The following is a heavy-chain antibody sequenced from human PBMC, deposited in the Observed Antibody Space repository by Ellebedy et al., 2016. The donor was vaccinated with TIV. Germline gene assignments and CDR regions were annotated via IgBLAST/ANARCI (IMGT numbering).Heavy chain of an antibody. CDR2: IKSDGSST. V-gene: IGHV3-74*01. Sequence: GGSLRLSXAASGFSFSSYWMHWVRQAPGKGLVWVSRIKSDGSSTTYADSVKGRFTISRDNTKNTLFLQMNSLRAEDTAVYYCARSDYYDSSGYYSGWFDPWGQGTLVTVSS. CDR1: GFSFSSYW. CDR3: ARSDYYDSSGYYSGWFDP. D-gene: IGHD3-22*01. J-gene: IGHJ5*02.